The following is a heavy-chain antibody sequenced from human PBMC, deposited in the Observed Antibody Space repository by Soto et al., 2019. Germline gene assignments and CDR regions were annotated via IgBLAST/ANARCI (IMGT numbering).Heavy chain of an antibody. CDR3: ARGAAAGPIYYYYYYMDV. Sequence: ASVKVSCKASGYTFTSYGISWVRQAPGQGLEWMGWISAYNGNTNYAQKLQGRVTMTTDTSTSTAYMELRSLRSDDTAVYYCARGAAAGPIYYYYYYMDVWGKGTTVTVSS. D-gene: IGHD6-13*01. J-gene: IGHJ6*03. V-gene: IGHV1-18*01. CDR1: GYTFTSYG. CDR2: ISAYNGNT.